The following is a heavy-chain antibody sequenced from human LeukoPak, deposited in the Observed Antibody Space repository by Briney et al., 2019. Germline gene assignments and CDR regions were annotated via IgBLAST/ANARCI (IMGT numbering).Heavy chain of an antibody. Sequence: PGGSLRLSCAASGFTFNSYAMSWVRQAPGKGLEWVSAIRGSGGTTYYADSVKGRSTISRDNSKNTLHMQMNNLTADATAVYFCTTSWGSHAITWYNFDYGGQGALVTVSS. V-gene: IGHV3-23*01. J-gene: IGHJ4*02. CDR1: GFTFNSYA. D-gene: IGHD1-14*01. CDR2: IRGSGGTT. CDR3: TTSWGSHAITWYNFDY.